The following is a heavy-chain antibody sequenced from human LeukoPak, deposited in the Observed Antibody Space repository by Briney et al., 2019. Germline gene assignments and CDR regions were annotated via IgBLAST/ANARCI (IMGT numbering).Heavy chain of an antibody. Sequence: SETLSLTCTVSGGSISSYYWSWIRQPPGKGLEWIGYIYYSGSTNYNPSLKSRVTISVDTSKNQFSLKLSSVTAADTAVYYCARSNVDGSWYWNRGQATLATVPS. CDR2: IYYSGST. J-gene: IGHJ4*02. CDR3: ARSNVDGSWYWN. CDR1: GGSISSYY. V-gene: IGHV4-59*08. D-gene: IGHD6-13*01.